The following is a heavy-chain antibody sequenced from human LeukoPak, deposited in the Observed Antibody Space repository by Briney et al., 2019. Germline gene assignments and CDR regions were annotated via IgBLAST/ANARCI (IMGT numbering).Heavy chain of an antibody. CDR3: ARDYADYVGFFFFDH. CDR2: ISDSGGST. D-gene: IGHD4-17*01. V-gene: IGHV3-23*01. Sequence: PGGSLRLSCAASGFTFSSYAMSWVRQAPGKGLEWVSSISDSGGSTYYADSAKGRFTISRDNSKNTLCLQMDSLRAEDTAVYYCARDYADYVGFFFFDHWGQGTLVTVSS. CDR1: GFTFSSYA. J-gene: IGHJ4*02.